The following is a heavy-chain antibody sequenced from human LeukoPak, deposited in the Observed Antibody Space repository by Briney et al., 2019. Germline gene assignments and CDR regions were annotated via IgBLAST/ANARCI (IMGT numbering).Heavy chain of an antibody. CDR3: ASPMITFGGVIVKGGMDV. D-gene: IGHD3-16*02. CDR2: IYYSGST. Sequence: SETLSLTCTVSGGSLSSGDYYWGWGRQPPGRGLEWVGYIYYSGSTYYNPSLKSRVTISVDTSKTQFSLKLSSVTAADTAVYYCASPMITFGGVIVKGGMDVWGQGTTVTVSS. J-gene: IGHJ6*02. V-gene: IGHV4-30-4*01. CDR1: GGSLSSGDYY.